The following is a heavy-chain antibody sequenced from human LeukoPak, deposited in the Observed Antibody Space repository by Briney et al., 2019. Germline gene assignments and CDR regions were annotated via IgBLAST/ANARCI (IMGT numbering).Heavy chain of an antibody. J-gene: IGHJ4*02. Sequence: PGGSLRLSRAASGFTFSDYYMSWVRQAPGKGLEWISYISSSGGTIYYADSVVGRFTISRDNARNSLFLQMNSLRVEDTAVYYCARDGPHGDYEDYWGQGTLVTVSS. CDR2: ISSSGGTI. CDR1: GFTFSDYY. CDR3: ARDGPHGDYEDY. V-gene: IGHV3-11*01. D-gene: IGHD4-17*01.